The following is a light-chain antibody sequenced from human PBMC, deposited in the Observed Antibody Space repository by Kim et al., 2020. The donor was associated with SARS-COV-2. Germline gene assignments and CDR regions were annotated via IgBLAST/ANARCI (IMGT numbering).Light chain of an antibody. CDR3: QQYDAYPRT. Sequence: ASVGDRVTLTCRASQSVPTWLAWYQQKPGQAPKLLIYDASSLQNGVPPRFSGSGSGTEFALTISSLQPEDFATYYCQQYDAYPRTFGQGTKVDIK. J-gene: IGKJ1*01. CDR2: DAS. V-gene: IGKV1-5*01. CDR1: QSVPTW.